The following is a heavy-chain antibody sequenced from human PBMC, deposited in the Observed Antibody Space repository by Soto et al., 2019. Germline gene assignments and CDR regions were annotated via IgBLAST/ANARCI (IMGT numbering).Heavy chain of an antibody. CDR1: GGSVSNYY. V-gene: IGHV4-59*02. CDR2: IYYTGTH. CDR3: AKAGPNSHGRNYFDY. J-gene: IGHJ4*02. D-gene: IGHD1-26*01. Sequence: SETLSLTCSVSGGSVSNYYWSWVRQPPGKRLEWIGYIYYTGTHDYNPSLRGRATISVDTSKDQFSLKLTSVTAADTAVYYCAKAGPNSHGRNYFDYWGQGTLVTVSS.